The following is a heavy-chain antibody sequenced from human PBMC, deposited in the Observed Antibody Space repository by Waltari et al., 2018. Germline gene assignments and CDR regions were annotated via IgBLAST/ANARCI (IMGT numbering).Heavy chain of an antibody. CDR2: INQDGSQK. V-gene: IGHV3-7*01. Sequence: EVQLVESGGGLVQTGGSLRLSCAASGFTFNTYWMDWVRQAPGKGLEWVANINQDGSQKNYVDPVKGRFTISRDNSKNSLYLQMDSLRAEDTAMYFCARDRGDCSTTTCYDVYDIWGQGSMVAVSS. D-gene: IGHD2-2*01. CDR3: ARDRGDCSTTTCYDVYDI. CDR1: GFTFNTYW. J-gene: IGHJ3*02.